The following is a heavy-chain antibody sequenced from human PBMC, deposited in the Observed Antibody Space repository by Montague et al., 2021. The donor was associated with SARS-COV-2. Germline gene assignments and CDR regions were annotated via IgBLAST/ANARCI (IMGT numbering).Heavy chain of an antibody. D-gene: IGHD4-23*01. J-gene: IGHJ4*02. CDR1: GFSRSTSGMC. Sequence: PALVKPTQTLTLTCTFSGFSRSTSGMCVSWIRRPPGRALEWLTLIDWDDDKYYSTSLKTRLTISKDTSKNQVVLTMTNMDPVDTATYYCARSYGTTVVTRAFDYWGQGTLVTVPS. CDR2: IDWDDDK. V-gene: IGHV2-70*01. CDR3: ARSYGTTVVTRAFDY.